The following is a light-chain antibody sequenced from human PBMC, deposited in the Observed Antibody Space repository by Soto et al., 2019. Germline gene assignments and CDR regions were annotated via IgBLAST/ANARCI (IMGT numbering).Light chain of an antibody. CDR1: SSDVGGYNY. J-gene: IGLJ1*01. CDR2: EVS. CDR3: CSYAGSPYV. Sequence: QAVVTQPRSVSGSPGQSVIISCTGTSSDVGGYNYVSWYQQYPGKAPKLMIYEVSKRPSRVPDRFSGSKSGNTASLTISGVQAEDEADYYCCSYAGSPYVFGTGTKLTVL. V-gene: IGLV2-11*01.